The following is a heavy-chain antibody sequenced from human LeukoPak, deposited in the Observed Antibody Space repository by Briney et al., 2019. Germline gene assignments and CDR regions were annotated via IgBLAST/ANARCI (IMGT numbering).Heavy chain of an antibody. CDR1: GGSFGGYY. CDR2: IYYSGST. V-gene: IGHV4-59*01. J-gene: IGHJ4*02. D-gene: IGHD1-1*01. CDR3: ARGGPGTRFDY. Sequence: SETLSLTCAVYGGSFGGYYWSWIRQPPGKGLEWIGYIYYSGSTNYNPSLKSRVTISVDTSKNQFSLKLSSVTAADTAVYYCARGGPGTRFDYWGQGTLVTVSS.